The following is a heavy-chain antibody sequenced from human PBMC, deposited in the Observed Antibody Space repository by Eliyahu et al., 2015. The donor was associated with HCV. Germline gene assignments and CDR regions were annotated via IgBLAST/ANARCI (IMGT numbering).Heavy chain of an antibody. CDR1: GFTFSXXW. J-gene: IGHJ4*02. CDR2: IKQDGSEK. D-gene: IGHD1-26*01. CDR3: ASLWDD. Sequence: EVQLVESGGGLVQPGXSLXLXCAASGFTFSXXWMXXVRQAPGKGLEWVXNIKQDGSEKYYVDSVKGRFTISRDNAKNSLYLQMNSLRAEDTAVYYCASLWDDWGQGTLVTVSS. V-gene: IGHV3-7*01.